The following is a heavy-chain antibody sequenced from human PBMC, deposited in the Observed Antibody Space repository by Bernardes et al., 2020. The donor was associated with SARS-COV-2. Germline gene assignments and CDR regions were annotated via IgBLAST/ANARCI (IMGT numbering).Heavy chain of an antibody. V-gene: IGHV2-5*02. J-gene: IGHJ3*02. D-gene: IGHD6-13*01. CDR3: AHRPIAAAGTRAGAFDI. Sequence: SGPTLVKPTQTLTLTCTFSGFSLSTSGVGVGWIRQPPGKALEWLALIYWDDDKRYSPSLKSRLTITKDTSKNQVVLTMTNMDPVDTATYYCAHRPIAAAGTRAGAFDIWGQGTMVTVSS. CDR1: GFSLSTSGVG. CDR2: IYWDDDK.